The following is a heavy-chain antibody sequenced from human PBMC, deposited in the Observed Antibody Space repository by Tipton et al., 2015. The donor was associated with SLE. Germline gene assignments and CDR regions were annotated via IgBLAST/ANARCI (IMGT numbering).Heavy chain of an antibody. CDR2: IYRSGTA. CDR1: SYSIYNGFY. Sequence: TLSLTCSVSSYSIYNGFYWGWIRQSPGKGLEWIGSIYRSGTAYYNPSLKSRVTMSVDTSKNQFSLKLGSVTAADTTMYYCARGTGIERNYYYYYYMDVWGKGTTVTVSS. CDR3: ARGTGIERNYYYYYYMDV. V-gene: IGHV4-38-2*02. D-gene: IGHD3-10*01. J-gene: IGHJ6*03.